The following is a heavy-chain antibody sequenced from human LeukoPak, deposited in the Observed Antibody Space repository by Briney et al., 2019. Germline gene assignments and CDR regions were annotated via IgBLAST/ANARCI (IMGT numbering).Heavy chain of an antibody. Sequence: SETLSLTCTVSGGSISSSSYYWGWIRQPPGKGLEWIGSIYHTGSTYYNPSLKSRVTVSVDTSKNQFSLKLSSVTAADTAVYYCARGPRGGPLWYYYGSGRNNWFDPWGQGTLVTVSS. J-gene: IGHJ5*02. D-gene: IGHD3-10*01. CDR3: ARGPRGGPLWYYYGSGRNNWFDP. V-gene: IGHV4-39*01. CDR2: IYHTGST. CDR1: GGSISSSSYY.